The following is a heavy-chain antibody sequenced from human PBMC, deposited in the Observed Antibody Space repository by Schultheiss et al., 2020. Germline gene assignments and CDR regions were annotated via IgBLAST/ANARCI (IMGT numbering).Heavy chain of an antibody. CDR1: GYTFTSYY. D-gene: IGHD2-15*01. CDR3: AKDGGSAVTAQWFDY. Sequence: ASVKVSCKASGYTFTSYYMHWVRQAPGQGLEWMVIINPSGGSTSYEQKFQGRVTMTRDTSTSTVYMELSSLRSEDTAVYYCAKDGGSAVTAQWFDYWRQGTLVTVSS. J-gene: IGHJ4*02. CDR2: INPSGGST. V-gene: IGHV1-46*01.